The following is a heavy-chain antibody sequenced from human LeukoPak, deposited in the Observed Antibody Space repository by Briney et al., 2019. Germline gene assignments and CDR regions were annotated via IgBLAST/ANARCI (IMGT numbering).Heavy chain of an antibody. Sequence: SETLSLTCAVSGYSISRGYYWGWIRQPPGKGLEWIGSINHSGSTYYNPSLKNRVTTSVDTSKNQLSLKLTSVTAADTAVYHCARHHSGRSPGSFDPWGQGTLVTVSS. CDR3: ARHHSGRSPGSFDP. CDR1: GYSISRGYY. CDR2: INHSGST. D-gene: IGHD3-10*01. V-gene: IGHV4-38-2*01. J-gene: IGHJ5*02.